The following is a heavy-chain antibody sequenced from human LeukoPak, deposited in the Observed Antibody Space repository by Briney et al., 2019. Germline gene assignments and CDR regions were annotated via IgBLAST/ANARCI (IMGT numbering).Heavy chain of an antibody. D-gene: IGHD3-10*01. Sequence: PSETLSLTCTVSGGSISSSSYYWGWIFQPPGKGLEWIGSIYYSGSTYYNPSLKSRVTISVDTSKNQFSLKLSSVTAADTAVYYCARQKASGSYYKVLNWFDPWGQGTLVTVSS. CDR3: ARQKASGSYYKVLNWFDP. CDR1: GGSISSSSYY. J-gene: IGHJ5*02. V-gene: IGHV4-39*01. CDR2: IYYSGST.